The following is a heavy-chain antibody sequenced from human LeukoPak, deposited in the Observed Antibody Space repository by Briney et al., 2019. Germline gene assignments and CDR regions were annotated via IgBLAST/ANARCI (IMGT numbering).Heavy chain of an antibody. CDR2: VYSSGST. D-gene: IGHD3-22*01. V-gene: IGHV4-4*09. Sequence: SATLSLTCTVSGASISVSYWNWVRQPPGRGLEWIGYVYSSGSTDYNPSLKSRVAISVDASKDQFSLKLTSVTAADTAVYYCANSYDSKIVPFDNWGQGALVTVSS. CDR1: GASISVSY. J-gene: IGHJ4*02. CDR3: ANSYDSKIVPFDN.